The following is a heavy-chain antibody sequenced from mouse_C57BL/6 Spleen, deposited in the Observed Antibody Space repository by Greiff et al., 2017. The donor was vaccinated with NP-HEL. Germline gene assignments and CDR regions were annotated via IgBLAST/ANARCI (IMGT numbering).Heavy chain of an antibody. D-gene: IGHD2-10*01. CDR2: IDPSDSYT. CDR1: GYTFTSYW. J-gene: IGHJ3*01. V-gene: IGHV1-69*01. Sequence: VKLQQPGAELVMPGASVKLSCKASGYTFTSYWMHWVKQRPGQGLEWIGEIDPSDSYTNYNQKFKGKSTLTVDKSSSTAYMQLSRLASEDSAVYYCAASYPAWFAYWGQGTLVTVSA. CDR3: AASYPAWFAY.